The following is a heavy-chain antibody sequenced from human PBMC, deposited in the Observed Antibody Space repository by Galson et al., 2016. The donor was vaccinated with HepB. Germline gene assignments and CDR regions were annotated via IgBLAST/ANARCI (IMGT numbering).Heavy chain of an antibody. V-gene: IGHV4-31*03. CDR2: IYDSVST. J-gene: IGHJ3*01. CDR1: GGSLSGGGYY. D-gene: IGHD4-11*01. CDR3: ARGPTRTDAFDV. Sequence: TLSLTCTVSGGSLSGGGYYWSWIRQSPGRGLEWIGYIYDSVSTDYKSSLKRRVTMSVDTSKNQFSLKLSSVTAADTALYYCARGPTRTDAFDVWGQGTMVTVSS.